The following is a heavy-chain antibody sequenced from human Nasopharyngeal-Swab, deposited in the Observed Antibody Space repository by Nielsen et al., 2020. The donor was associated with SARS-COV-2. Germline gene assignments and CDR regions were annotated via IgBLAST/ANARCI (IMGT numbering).Heavy chain of an antibody. J-gene: IGHJ4*02. V-gene: IGHV3-30*02. CDR3: AKSMAYFQLSGTYNLDF. D-gene: IGHD2-21*01. CDR1: GFSFSTYG. Sequence: GGSLRLSCAASGFSFSTYGMHWVRQSPVKGLEWLTNIWYDGSNKYYADSVKGRFTVSRDSSKNTVYLQMNSLRPDDTAVYFCAKSMAYFQLSGTYNLDFWGQGTLVTVSS. CDR2: IWYDGSNK.